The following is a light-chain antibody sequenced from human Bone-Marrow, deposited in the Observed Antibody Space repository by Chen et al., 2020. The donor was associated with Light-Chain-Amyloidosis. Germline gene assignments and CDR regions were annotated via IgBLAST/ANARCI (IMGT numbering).Light chain of an antibody. V-gene: IGLV2-23*01. CDR2: EDT. CDR3: CSYAGSNTYV. CDR1: TSDVGTYNL. Sequence: QSALPQPASVSGSPGQSLTISCTGTTSDVGTYNLVSWYQQHPGKAPKLIIFEDTQRPSGVSTRFSASKSVNTASLRIFRLQAEDEADYYCCSYAGSNTYVFGGGTKLTVL. J-gene: IGLJ2*01.